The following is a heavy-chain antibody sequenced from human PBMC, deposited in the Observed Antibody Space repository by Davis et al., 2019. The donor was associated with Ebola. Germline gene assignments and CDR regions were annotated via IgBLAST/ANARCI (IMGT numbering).Heavy chain of an antibody. CDR1: GFTFSSYE. Sequence: GESLKISCAASGFTFSSYEMNWVRQAPGKGLEWVSYISSSGSTIYYADSVKGRFTISRDNAKNSLYLQMNSLRAEDTAVYYCARDSPIAAAGSHYYYYGMDVWGQGTTVTVSS. V-gene: IGHV3-48*03. CDR3: ARDSPIAAAGSHYYYYGMDV. CDR2: ISSSGSTI. J-gene: IGHJ6*02. D-gene: IGHD6-13*01.